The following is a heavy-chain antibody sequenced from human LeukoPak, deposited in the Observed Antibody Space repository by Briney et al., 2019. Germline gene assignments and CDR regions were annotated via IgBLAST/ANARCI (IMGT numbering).Heavy chain of an antibody. Sequence: GGSLRLSCAASGFTFSNYNMNWVRQAPGKGLEWVSSISSSGDYIYYADSVKGRFTISRDNAKNSLYLQVNSLRAEDTAVYYCSRDGVGVVSSDYWGQGTLVTVSS. CDR3: SRDGVGVVSSDY. CDR1: GFTFSNYN. CDR2: ISSSGDYI. D-gene: IGHD3-3*01. J-gene: IGHJ4*02. V-gene: IGHV3-21*01.